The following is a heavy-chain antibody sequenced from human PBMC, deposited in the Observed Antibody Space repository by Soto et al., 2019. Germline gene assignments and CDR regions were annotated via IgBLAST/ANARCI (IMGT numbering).Heavy chain of an antibody. CDR1: GFSFFNYG. CDR3: GKAGGSELRYFDWPEVGV. V-gene: IGHV3-30*18. CDR2: VTYDSSEK. J-gene: IGHJ4*02. D-gene: IGHD3-9*01. Sequence: QVHVVESGGGVVQPETSLRLSCTASGFSFFNYGFAWIRQAPGKGLEWVAVVTYDSSEKYYADSVKGRFTISRDNSKNTVYLQMDSLQHNDSALYYCGKAGGSELRYFDWPEVGVWGQGTLVTVSS.